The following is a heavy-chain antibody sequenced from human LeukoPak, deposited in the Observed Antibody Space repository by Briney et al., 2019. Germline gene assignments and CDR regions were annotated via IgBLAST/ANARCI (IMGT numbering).Heavy chain of an antibody. V-gene: IGHV4-39*07. CDR2: VDYNGNI. D-gene: IGHD3/OR15-3a*01. J-gene: IGHJ4*02. CDR3: ARSNHFWTGFLDT. CDR1: GGSIISRDEN. Sequence: PSETLSLTCTVVGGSIISRDENWNWIRQPPGKGLEWIGNVDYNGNIYYSPSLKSRALVSVDTSKNQVSLRLTSVTAADTAVYFCARSNHFWTGFLDTWGQGTLVTVSS.